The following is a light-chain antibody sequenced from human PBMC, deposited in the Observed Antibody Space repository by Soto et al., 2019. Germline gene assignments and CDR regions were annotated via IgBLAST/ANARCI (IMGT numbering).Light chain of an antibody. CDR2: DAS. CDR3: HHYNSWPYT. Sequence: EIVMTHSPDTLSVSPCERATLSFRASQSVSSNLAWYQQKPGQAPRLLIYDASTRAPGFPARFSGSGSGTEFTLTISSLQSEDFAVYYCHHYNSWPYTFGQGTKVDIK. CDR1: QSVSSN. V-gene: IGKV3-15*01. J-gene: IGKJ2*01.